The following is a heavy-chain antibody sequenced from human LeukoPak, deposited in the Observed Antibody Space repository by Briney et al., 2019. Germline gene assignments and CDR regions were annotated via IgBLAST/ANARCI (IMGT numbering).Heavy chain of an antibody. CDR2: ISSSSSTI. CDR1: GYSISSYN. Sequence: PGGSLRLSCAASGYSISSYNRSWVRQAPGKGLEWVSYISSSSSTIYYADSVKGRFTISRDNAKNSLYLQMNSLRAEDTAVYYCARGNSIAATDRRNYFDFYGQGTLVTVSS. J-gene: IGHJ4*02. CDR3: ARGNSIAATDRRNYFDF. D-gene: IGHD6-13*01. V-gene: IGHV3-48*01.